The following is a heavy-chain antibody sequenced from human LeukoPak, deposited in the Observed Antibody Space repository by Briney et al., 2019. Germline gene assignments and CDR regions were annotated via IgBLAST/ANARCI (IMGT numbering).Heavy chain of an antibody. CDR2: INSGGST. D-gene: IGHD2-2*01. J-gene: IGHJ5*02. CDR1: GFTVSSKY. Sequence: GESLKISCAASGFTVSSKYMSWVRQAPGKGLEWVSVINSGGSTNHADSVKGRFTISRDNSKNTLFLQMNSLRAEDTAVNYCARVGTFCISASCYPNWFDPWGQGTLVTVSS. V-gene: IGHV3-66*01. CDR3: ARVGTFCISASCYPNWFDP.